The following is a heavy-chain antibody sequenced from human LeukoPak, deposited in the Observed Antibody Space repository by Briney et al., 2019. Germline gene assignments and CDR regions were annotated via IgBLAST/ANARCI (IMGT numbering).Heavy chain of an antibody. CDR3: ARDRYGYFEL. CDR2: IYYSGST. J-gene: IGHJ2*01. CDR1: GVSISSGDYY. V-gene: IGHV4-30-4*08. Sequence: PSETLSLTCTVSGVSISSGDYYWSWLRHPPGKGLEWIGYIYYSGSTYYTPSLKSRDTISLDTSKNHFSLKLSSVTAADTAVYYCARDRYGYFELWGRGTPVTVSS.